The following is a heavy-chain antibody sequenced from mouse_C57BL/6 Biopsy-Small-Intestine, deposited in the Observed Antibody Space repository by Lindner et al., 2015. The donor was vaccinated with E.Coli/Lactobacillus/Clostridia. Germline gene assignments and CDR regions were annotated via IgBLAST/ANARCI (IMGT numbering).Heavy chain of an antibody. CDR2: INPGSGGI. CDR1: GYAFTNYL. V-gene: IGHV1-54*01. D-gene: IGHD1-2*01. CDR3: AREGTYGSYFDH. J-gene: IGHJ2*01. Sequence: VQLQESGGELVRPGTSVKVSCRASGYAFTNYLIEWIKQRPGQGLEWIGVINPGSGGINYSEKFRGKATLTADKSSSTAYMQLSSLTSEDSAVYFCAREGTYGSYFDHWGQGTTLTVSS.